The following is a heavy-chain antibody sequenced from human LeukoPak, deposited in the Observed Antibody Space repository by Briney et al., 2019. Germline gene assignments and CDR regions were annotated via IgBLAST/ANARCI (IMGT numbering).Heavy chain of an antibody. J-gene: IGHJ3*02. CDR1: GYTFTGYY. CDR3: ATEVAGDRDDTFDI. Sequence: ASVKVSCKASGYTFTGYYMHWVRQAPGQGLEWMGRINPNSSGTNYAQKFQGRVTMTRDTSISTAYMELSRLRSDDTAVYYCATEVAGDRDDTFDIWGQGTMVTVSS. CDR2: INPNSSGT. D-gene: IGHD6-19*01. V-gene: IGHV1-2*06.